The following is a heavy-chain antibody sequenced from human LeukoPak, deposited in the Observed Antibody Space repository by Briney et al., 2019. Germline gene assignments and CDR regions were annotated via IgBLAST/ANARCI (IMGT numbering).Heavy chain of an antibody. D-gene: IGHD3-16*01. Sequence: PSETLSLTCTVSGGSISSYYWSWIRQPPGKGLEWIGYFYNSGSSPYNPSLKSRVTISVDTSKEQFSLKVNSVTAADTAVYYCTRGAGWLIDYWGQGILVTVSS. CDR1: GGSISSYY. CDR3: TRGAGWLIDY. V-gene: IGHV4-59*01. CDR2: FYNSGSS. J-gene: IGHJ4*02.